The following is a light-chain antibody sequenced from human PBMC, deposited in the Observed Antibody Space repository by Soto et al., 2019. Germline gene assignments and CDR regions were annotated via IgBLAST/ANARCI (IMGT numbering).Light chain of an antibody. CDR3: QQYVWSPQFT. Sequence: EIVLTQSPGTLSLSPGERATLSCRASQTVTNNYLAWYQQKPGQAPRLLIYGASTRATGIPDRFSGSGSGTDFTLTISRLEPDDLAVYYGQQYVWSPQFTFGPGTKVDVK. CDR2: GAS. CDR1: QTVTNNY. V-gene: IGKV3-20*01. J-gene: IGKJ3*01.